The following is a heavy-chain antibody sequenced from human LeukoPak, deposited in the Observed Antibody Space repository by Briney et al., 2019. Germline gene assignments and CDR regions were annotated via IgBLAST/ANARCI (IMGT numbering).Heavy chain of an antibody. CDR2: ISAISSSST. CDR3: AREGMTTVTYDY. J-gene: IGHJ4*02. CDR1: GFTFSSYS. Sequence: GGSLRLSCAASGFTFSSYSMNWVRQAPGKGLEWVSYISAISSSSTYYADSVKGRFTISRDNAKNSLYLHMNSLRAEDTAVYYCAREGMTTVTYDYWGQGTLVTVSS. D-gene: IGHD4-17*01. V-gene: IGHV3-48*04.